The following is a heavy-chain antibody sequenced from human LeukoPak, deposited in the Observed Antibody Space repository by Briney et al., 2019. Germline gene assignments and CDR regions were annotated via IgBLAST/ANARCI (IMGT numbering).Heavy chain of an antibody. CDR1: GGSFSGYY. CDR3: ARGILNYYGSGSYRSPYFDY. CDR2: INNSGST. D-gene: IGHD3-10*01. V-gene: IGHV4-34*01. J-gene: IGHJ4*02. Sequence: SETLSLTCAVYGGSFSGYYWSWIRQPPGKGLEWIGEINNSGSTNYNPSLKSRVTISVDTSKNQFSLKLSSVTAADTAVYYCARGILNYYGSGSYRSPYFDYWGQGTLVTVSS.